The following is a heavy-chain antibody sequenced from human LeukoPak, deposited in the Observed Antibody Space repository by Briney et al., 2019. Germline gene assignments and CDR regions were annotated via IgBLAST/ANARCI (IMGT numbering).Heavy chain of an antibody. CDR3: ATPLDYYDSSGYHQGGD. Sequence: PGGSLRLSCAGSGFIFNNYAMHWVRQPPGKGLEWVSGISWNSGSIDYADSVKGRFTISRDNAKNSLYLQMNSLRAEDTAVYHCATPLDYYDSSGYHQGGDWGQGTLVTVSS. J-gene: IGHJ4*02. CDR1: GFIFNNYA. D-gene: IGHD3-22*01. CDR2: ISWNSGSI. V-gene: IGHV3-9*01.